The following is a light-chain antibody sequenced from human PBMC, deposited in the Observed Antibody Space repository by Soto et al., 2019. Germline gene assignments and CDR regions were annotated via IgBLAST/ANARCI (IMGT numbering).Light chain of an antibody. J-gene: IGLJ3*02. V-gene: IGLV2-11*01. CDR1: SSDVGGYNY. CDR2: DVN. CDR3: CSYEGSYTW. Sequence: QSVLTQPRSVSGSPGQSVTISCTGTSSDVGGYNYVSWYQQHPGKAPKLMIYDVNKRPSGVPDRFSGSKSGNTASLTISGLQAEDEADYYCCSYEGSYTWFGGGTKVTVL.